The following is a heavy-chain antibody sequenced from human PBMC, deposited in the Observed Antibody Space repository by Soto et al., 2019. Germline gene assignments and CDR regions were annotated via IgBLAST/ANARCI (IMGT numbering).Heavy chain of an antibody. CDR2: INTDDTTT. CDR1: GFTFGSHW. D-gene: IGHD3-22*01. V-gene: IGHV3-74*01. Sequence: GSLRLSCAASGFTFGSHWMHWVRQAPGKGLEWVSRINTDDTTTTYADSVKGRFTISRDNARNTLYLQMNSLRAEDTAVYYCTRFGTYYDTSGFLYWGQGTLVTVSS. CDR3: TRFGTYYDTSGFLY. J-gene: IGHJ4*02.